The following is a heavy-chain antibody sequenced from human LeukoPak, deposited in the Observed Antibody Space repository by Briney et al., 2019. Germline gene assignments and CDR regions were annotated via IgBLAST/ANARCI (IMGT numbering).Heavy chain of an antibody. CDR2: ISGSSSTM. Sequence: GGSLRLSCAASGFTFSSYGMSWVRQAPGKGLEWLSYISGSSSTMYYADSVKGRFTISRDNAKNSLYLQMNSLRDEDTAVYYCARDLPHFDYWGQGTLVTVSS. J-gene: IGHJ4*02. CDR1: GFTFSSYG. V-gene: IGHV3-48*02. CDR3: ARDLPHFDY.